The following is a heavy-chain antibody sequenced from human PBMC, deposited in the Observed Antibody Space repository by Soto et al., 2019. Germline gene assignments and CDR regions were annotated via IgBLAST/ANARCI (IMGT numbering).Heavy chain of an antibody. J-gene: IGHJ6*03. CDR1: GGSISSYY. V-gene: IGHV4-59*08. CDR2: IYYSGST. D-gene: IGHD3-10*01. CDR3: ASGSGAPGYYYYYMDV. Sequence: SETLSLTCTVSGGSISSYYWSWIRQPPGKGLEWIGYIYYSGSTNYNPSLKSRVTISVDTSKNQFSLKLSSVTAADTAVYYCASGSGAPGYYYYYMDVRGKGTTVTVSS.